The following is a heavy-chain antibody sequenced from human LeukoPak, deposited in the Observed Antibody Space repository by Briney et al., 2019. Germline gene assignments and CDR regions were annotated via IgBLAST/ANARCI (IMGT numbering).Heavy chain of an antibody. J-gene: IGHJ4*02. CDR2: IRSKAYGGTT. CDR1: GFTFGDYA. D-gene: IGHD2-15*01. V-gene: IGHV3-49*03. Sequence: GGSLRLSCTASGFTFGDYAMSWFRQAPGKGLEWVGFIRSKAYGGTTEYAASVKGRFTISRDDSKSIAYLQMNSLKTEDTAVYYCTRDCSGGSCKLRKYYFDYWGQGTLVTVSS. CDR3: TRDCSGGSCKLRKYYFDY.